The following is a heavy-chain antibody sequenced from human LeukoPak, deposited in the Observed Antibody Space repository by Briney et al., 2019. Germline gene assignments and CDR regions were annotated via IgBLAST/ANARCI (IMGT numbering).Heavy chain of an antibody. CDR2: IRYNGNNQ. Sequence: GGSLRLSCDASGFIFSDYYMSWVRQAPGKGLEWVAFIRYNGNNQYYADSVKGRFTISRDNSKNTLYLQMNSLKGDDTAVYYCAKDSAFYYTDVWGKGTTVIISS. CDR3: AKDSAFYYTDV. V-gene: IGHV3-30*02. D-gene: IGHD3-10*01. J-gene: IGHJ6*03. CDR1: GFIFSDYY.